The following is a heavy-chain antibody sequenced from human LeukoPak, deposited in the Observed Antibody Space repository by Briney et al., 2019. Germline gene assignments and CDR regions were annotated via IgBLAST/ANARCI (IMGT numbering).Heavy chain of an antibody. CDR1: GVSIITNDYW. D-gene: IGHD2-15*01. CDR3: ARASCGGGTCYDSRGWFDP. V-gene: IGHV4-39*01. CDR2: IDHAGTT. Sequence: PSETLSLTCVVSGVSIITNDYWWGSLRQPPGKGLEWIGNIDHAGTTFYNVSLKSRVTISVDTPNNQFSLRLNSVGAADTAVYYCARASCGGGTCYDSRGWFDPWGQGTLVTVSS. J-gene: IGHJ5*02.